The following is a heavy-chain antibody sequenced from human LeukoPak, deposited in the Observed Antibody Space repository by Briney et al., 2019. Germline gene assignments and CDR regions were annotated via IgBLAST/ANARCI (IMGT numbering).Heavy chain of an antibody. CDR3: AKRGPIYSSTPGNYFDY. CDR1: GFTFRNCG. Sequence: GVSLRLSCVASGFTFRNCGMTWVRQAPGKGLEWVSTISGSDDGTYYADSVRGRFTISRDNSKNTLYLQMKALRDEDTATYYCAKRGPIYSSTPGNYFDYWGQGTLVTVSS. CDR2: ISGSDDGT. D-gene: IGHD3-10*01. J-gene: IGHJ4*02. V-gene: IGHV3-23*01.